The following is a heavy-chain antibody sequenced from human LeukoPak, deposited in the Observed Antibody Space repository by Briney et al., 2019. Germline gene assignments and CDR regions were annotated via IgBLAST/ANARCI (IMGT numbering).Heavy chain of an antibody. J-gene: IGHJ4*02. CDR2: VHSSVGT. D-gene: IGHD5-18*01. CDR3: ARERDHGYSYGHVLDF. CDR1: GGSMNTHY. Sequence: PSETLSLTCTVSGGSMNTHYWTWICQTAGGGLEWIGQVHSSVGTTYNPSLRSRVSLSLDTSKNHFSLRLASVTAADTAVYFCARERDHGYSYGHVLDFWGQGIPVTVSS. V-gene: IGHV4-4*07.